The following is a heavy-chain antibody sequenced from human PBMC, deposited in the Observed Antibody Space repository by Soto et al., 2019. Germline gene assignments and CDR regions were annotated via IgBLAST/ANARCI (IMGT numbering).Heavy chain of an antibody. CDR3: VRESGVAADC. V-gene: IGHV3-74*01. CDR2: IKTDGYAA. D-gene: IGHD6-19*01. CDR1: GFTFDSHW. Sequence: ESGGVLVQPGGSLRLSCVASGFTFDSHWMHWVRQAPGEGLVWVSRIKTDGYAAAYADSVKGRVTISRDNTKNTVYLQMNSLRAEDTAVYFCVRESGVAADCWGQGTLVTVSS. J-gene: IGHJ4*02.